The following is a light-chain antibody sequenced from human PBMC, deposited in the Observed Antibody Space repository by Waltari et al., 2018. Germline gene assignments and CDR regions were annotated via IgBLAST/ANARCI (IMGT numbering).Light chain of an antibody. CDR1: QSLLHSNGYNY. CDR3: MQALQTPFT. Sequence: DIVMPQSPLSLPVTPGEPASISCRSSQSLLHSNGYNYLDWYLQKPGQSPQLLIYLGSNRASGVPDRFSGSGSGTEFTLKISRVEAEDVGVYYCMQALQTPFTFGPGTKVDIK. CDR2: LGS. V-gene: IGKV2-28*01. J-gene: IGKJ3*01.